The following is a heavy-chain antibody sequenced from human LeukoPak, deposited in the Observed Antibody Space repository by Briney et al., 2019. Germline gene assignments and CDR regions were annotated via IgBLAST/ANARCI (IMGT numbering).Heavy chain of an antibody. V-gene: IGHV4-39*01. CDR2: IYYSGST. D-gene: IGHD6-13*01. J-gene: IGHJ1*01. CDR1: GDSISSSSYY. Sequence: PSETLSLTCTVSGDSISSSSYYWGWIRQPPGKGLEWIGSIYYSGSTYYNPSLKSRVTISVDTSKNQFSLKLSSVTAADTAVYYCARLRPKSVTAGGPASFQHWGQGTLVTVSS. CDR3: ARLRPKSVTAGGPASFQH.